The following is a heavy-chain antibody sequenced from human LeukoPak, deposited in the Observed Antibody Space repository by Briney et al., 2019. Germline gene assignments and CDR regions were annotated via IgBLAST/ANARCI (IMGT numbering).Heavy chain of an antibody. D-gene: IGHD6-19*01. Sequence: GSLRLSCAASGFTFSSYAMHWVRQAPGKGLEWVAVISYDGSNKYYADSVKGRFTISRDNSKNTLYLQMNSLRAEDTAVYYCARDKRSSGVFDYWGQGTLVTVSS. V-gene: IGHV3-30-3*01. J-gene: IGHJ4*02. CDR3: ARDKRSSGVFDY. CDR1: GFTFSSYA. CDR2: ISYDGSNK.